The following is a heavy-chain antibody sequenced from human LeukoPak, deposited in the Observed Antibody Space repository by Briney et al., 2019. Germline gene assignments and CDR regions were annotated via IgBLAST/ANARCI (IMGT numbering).Heavy chain of an antibody. CDR3: ARDPDCSSTSCYTIRDY. D-gene: IGHD2-2*02. J-gene: IGHJ4*02. V-gene: IGHV1-18*01. CDR1: GYTFTSYG. Sequence: GASVKVSCKASGYTFTSYGISWVRQAPGQGLEWMGWISTYNGDTNYAQKLQGRVTMTTDTSTNTAYMELSSLRSEDTAVYYCARDPDCSSTSCYTIRDYWGQGTLVTVSS. CDR2: ISTYNGDT.